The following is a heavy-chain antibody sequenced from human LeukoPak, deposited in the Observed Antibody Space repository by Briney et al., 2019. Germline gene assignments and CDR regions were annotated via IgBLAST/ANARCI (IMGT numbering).Heavy chain of an antibody. V-gene: IGHV3-48*01. D-gene: IGHD3-22*01. CDR1: GFTLNTYS. CDR3: AKDNGVVVITTADY. Sequence: GGSLRLSCAASGFTLNTYSMNWVRQAPGKGLEWVSYISDSSGTIYYADSVKGRFTISRDNAKNSLYLQMNSLRAEDTAVYYCAKDNGVVVITTADYWGQGTLVTVSS. CDR2: ISDSSGTI. J-gene: IGHJ4*02.